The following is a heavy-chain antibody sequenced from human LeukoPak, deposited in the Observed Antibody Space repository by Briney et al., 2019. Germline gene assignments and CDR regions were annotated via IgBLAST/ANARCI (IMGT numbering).Heavy chain of an antibody. CDR3: ARGSRSSGWFDY. CDR2: IYSGSST. CDR1: GFTVSSNY. V-gene: IGHV3-53*01. D-gene: IGHD6-19*01. J-gene: IGHJ4*02. Sequence: GGSLRLSCAASGFTVSSNYMSWVRQAPGKGLEWVSVIYSGSSTYYADSVKGRFTISRDNSKNTLYLQMNSLRAEDTAVYYCARGSRSSGWFDYWGQGTLVTVSS.